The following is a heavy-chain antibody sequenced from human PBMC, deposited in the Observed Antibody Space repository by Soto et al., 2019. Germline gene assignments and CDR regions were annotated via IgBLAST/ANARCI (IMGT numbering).Heavy chain of an antibody. CDR1: GYSFTTSG. CDR3: ARRLYGDYDY. J-gene: IGHJ4*02. V-gene: IGHV1-18*01. CDR2: IITYNGNT. D-gene: IGHD4-17*01. Sequence: GASVKASCKASGYSFTTSGITWVRQAPGQGLEWMGWIITYNGNTNYAQKLQDRVTLTTDTSTSTAYMELRSLRSDDTAVYYCARRLYGDYDYWGQGTLVTISS.